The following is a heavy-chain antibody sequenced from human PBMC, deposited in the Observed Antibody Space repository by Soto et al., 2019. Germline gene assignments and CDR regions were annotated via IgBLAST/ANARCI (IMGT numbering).Heavy chain of an antibody. D-gene: IGHD6-13*01. V-gene: IGHV3-23*01. CDR2: ISDSGGST. CDR1: GFTFSSYA. J-gene: IGHJ4*02. Sequence: GGSLRLSCAASGFTFSSYAMSWVRQAPGKGLEWVSTISDSGGSTYSADSVQGRFTISRDNPKSTLYLQMNSLRAEDTAVYYCAKAWSSSWYYFDYWGQGTLVTVSS. CDR3: AKAWSSSWYYFDY.